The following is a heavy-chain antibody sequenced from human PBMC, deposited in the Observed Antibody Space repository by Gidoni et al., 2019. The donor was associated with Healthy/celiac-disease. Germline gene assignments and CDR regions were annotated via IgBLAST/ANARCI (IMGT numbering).Heavy chain of an antibody. D-gene: IGHD6-13*01. Sequence: QLQLQESGPGLVKPSETLSLTCPVPGGSISSSSYYWGWIRQPPGKGLEWIGSIYYSGSTYYNPSLKSRVTISVDTSKNQFSLKLSSVTAADTAVYYCARSRAAAENWFDPWGQGTLVTVSS. CDR3: ARSRAAAENWFDP. CDR1: GGSISSSSYY. CDR2: IYYSGST. J-gene: IGHJ5*02. V-gene: IGHV4-39*01.